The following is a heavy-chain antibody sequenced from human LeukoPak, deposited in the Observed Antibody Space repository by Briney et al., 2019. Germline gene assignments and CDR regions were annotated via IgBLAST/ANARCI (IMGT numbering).Heavy chain of an antibody. V-gene: IGHV4-59*01. D-gene: IGHD1-26*01. CDR1: GGSISDYY. CDR3: ARVPLGGSYPIDY. CDR2: IYHSGTT. J-gene: IGHJ4*02. Sequence: PSETLSLTCTVSGGSISDYYWSWIRQSPGKGLEWIGYIYHSGTTNYNPSLKSRVTISVDTSKNQFSLKLSSVTAADTAVYYCARVPLGGSYPIDYWGQGTLVTVSS.